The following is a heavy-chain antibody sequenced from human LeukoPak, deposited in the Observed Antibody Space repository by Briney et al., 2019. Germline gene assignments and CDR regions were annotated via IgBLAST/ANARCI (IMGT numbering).Heavy chain of an antibody. CDR3: ARHPDDLSRGWFDP. CDR1: GYSFTSYW. V-gene: IGHV5-51*01. D-gene: IGHD3-3*01. Sequence: GESLEISCKGSGYSFTSYWIGWVRQVPGKGLEWMGIIYPVDSDTRYSPSFQGQVTISADKSINTAYLQWSSLKASDTAMYYCARHPDDLSRGWFDPWGQGTLVTVS. CDR2: IYPVDSDT. J-gene: IGHJ5*02.